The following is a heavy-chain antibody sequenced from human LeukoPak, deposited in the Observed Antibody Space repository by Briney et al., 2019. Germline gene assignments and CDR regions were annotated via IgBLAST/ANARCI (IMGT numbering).Heavy chain of an antibody. CDR2: VYYSGST. J-gene: IGHJ5*02. CDR1: GGSFSGYY. Sequence: SSETLSLTCAVYGGSFSGYYWSWIRQPPGKGLEWIGYVYYSGSTNYNPSLRSRVTTSIDTSKNRFSLKLSSVTAADTAVYYCAGLSNWFDPWGQGTLVTVSS. CDR3: AGLSNWFDP. V-gene: IGHV4-59*08.